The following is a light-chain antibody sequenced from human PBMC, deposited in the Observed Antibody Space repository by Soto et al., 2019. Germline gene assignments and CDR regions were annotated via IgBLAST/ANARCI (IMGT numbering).Light chain of an antibody. Sequence: QSALTQPASVSGSPGQSITIPCTGTSSGIRDYNYVSWYQQLPGNAPKLIMYEVSNRPSGISNRFSGSKSGNTASLTISGLHAEDEADYYCSSKSPDFFGTGTKLTVL. CDR1: SSGIRDYNY. V-gene: IGLV2-14*01. J-gene: IGLJ1*01. CDR3: SSKSPDF. CDR2: EVS.